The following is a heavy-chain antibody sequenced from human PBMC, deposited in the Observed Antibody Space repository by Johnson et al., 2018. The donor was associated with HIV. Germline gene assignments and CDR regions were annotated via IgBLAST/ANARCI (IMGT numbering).Heavy chain of an antibody. CDR3: AKEVAYCGGDCYSGAFDI. J-gene: IGHJ3*02. CDR1: GFTFSNYW. V-gene: IGHV3-64*01. Sequence: VQLVESGGGLVQPGGSLRLSCAASGFTFSNYWMSWVRQAPGKGLEYVSAISSNGGSTYYANSVKGRFTISRDNSKNTLYLQMGSLRAEDMAVYYCAKEVAYCGGDCYSGAFDIWGQGTMVTVSS. CDR2: ISSNGGST. D-gene: IGHD2-21*01.